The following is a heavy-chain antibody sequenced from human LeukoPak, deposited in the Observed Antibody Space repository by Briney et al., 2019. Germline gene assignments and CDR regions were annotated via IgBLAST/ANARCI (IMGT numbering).Heavy chain of an antibody. V-gene: IGHV4-4*09. D-gene: IGHD3-10*02. Sequence: NPSVTLSLTCTVSGVSISSYYWSWIRQPPGKGLEWIGYIYTSGSTNHNPSLKSRVTISVDTSKNQFSLKLSSVTAADTAVYYCARHVSTSESENFDYWGQGTLVTVSS. CDR1: GVSISSYY. CDR3: ARHVSTSESENFDY. CDR2: IYTSGST. J-gene: IGHJ4*02.